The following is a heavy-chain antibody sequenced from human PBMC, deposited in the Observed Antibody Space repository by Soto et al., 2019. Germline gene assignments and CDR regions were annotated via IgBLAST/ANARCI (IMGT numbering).Heavy chain of an antibody. V-gene: IGHV3-66*01. CDR1: GFTVSSNY. CDR2: IYSGGST. CDR3: ARDQKYYYGSGSYRAGYYYMYV. D-gene: IGHD3-10*01. J-gene: IGHJ6*03. Sequence: GGSLRLSCAASGFTVSSNYMSWVRQAPGKGLEWVSVIYSGGSTYYADSVKGRFTISRDNSKNTLYLQMNSLRAEDTAVYYCARDQKYYYGSGSYRAGYYYMYVWGKGTTVTVSS.